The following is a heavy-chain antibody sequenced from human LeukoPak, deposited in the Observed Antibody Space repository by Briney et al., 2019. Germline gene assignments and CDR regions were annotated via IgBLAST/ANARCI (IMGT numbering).Heavy chain of an antibody. D-gene: IGHD1-1*01. Sequence: ASVKVSCKASGYTFTGYYIHWVRQAPGQGLEWMGWISPNSGATKYAQKFQGRVTMTRDTSISTAYMELSRLRSDDTAVYCCARDHVENKSPTSFGYWGQGTLVTVSS. J-gene: IGHJ4*02. CDR3: ARDHVENKSPTSFGY. V-gene: IGHV1-2*02. CDR2: ISPNSGAT. CDR1: GYTFTGYY.